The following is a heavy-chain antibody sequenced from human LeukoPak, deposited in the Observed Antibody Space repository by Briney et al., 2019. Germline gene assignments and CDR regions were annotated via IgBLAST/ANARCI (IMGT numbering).Heavy chain of an antibody. CDR2: ISWNSGSI. D-gene: IGHD3-10*01. Sequence: PGRSLRLSCAASGFTFDDYAMHWVRQAPGKGLEWVSGISWNSGSIGYADSVKGRFTISRDNAKNSLYLQMNSLRAGDMALYYCAKDVSPYYQLRYFDYWGQGTLVTVSS. J-gene: IGHJ4*02. CDR3: AKDVSPYYQLRYFDY. CDR1: GFTFDDYA. V-gene: IGHV3-9*03.